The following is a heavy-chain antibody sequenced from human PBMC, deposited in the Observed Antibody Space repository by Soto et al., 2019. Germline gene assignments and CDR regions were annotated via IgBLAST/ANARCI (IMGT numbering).Heavy chain of an antibody. D-gene: IGHD6-13*01. V-gene: IGHV4-30-4*01. CDR2: IYYSGST. Sequence: QVQLQESGPGLVKPSQTLSLTCTVSGGSISSGDYYWSWIRQPPGKGLEWIGYIYYSGSTYYHPSLKSRVTISVDTSKNQFSLKLSSVTAADKAVYYCARESSVAAADIDAFDILCQGTMVTVSS. CDR3: ARESSVAAADIDAFDI. J-gene: IGHJ3*02. CDR1: GGSISSGDYY.